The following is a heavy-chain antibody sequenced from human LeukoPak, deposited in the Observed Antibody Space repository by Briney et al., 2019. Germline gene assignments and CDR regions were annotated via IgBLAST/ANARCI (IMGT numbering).Heavy chain of an antibody. Sequence: ASVKVSCKASGYTFTTYYMRWVRQAPGQGLEWMGEINPSGGLTWYSQKFEDRVTMTRDTSTSTVYMELSSLRSDDTAVYYCARGVSMGRGGITSRPPHYFDYWGQGTLVTVSS. CDR2: INPSGGLT. V-gene: IGHV1-46*01. D-gene: IGHD3-10*01. J-gene: IGHJ4*02. CDR1: GYTFTTYY. CDR3: ARGVSMGRGGITSRPPHYFDY.